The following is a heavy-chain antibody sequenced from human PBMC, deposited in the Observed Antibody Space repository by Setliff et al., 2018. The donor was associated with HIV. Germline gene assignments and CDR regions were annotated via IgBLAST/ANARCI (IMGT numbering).Heavy chain of an antibody. Sequence: SVKVSCKASGGTFSNYAFSWVRQAPGQGLEWMGGLIPIVDITKSTQKFRDRVTFTADESTKTAQMELSGLTFEDTAVYYCAKGWIEQQLVWNYWGQGTLVTVSS. D-gene: IGHD6-13*01. V-gene: IGHV1-69*10. CDR3: AKGWIEQQLVWNY. CDR1: GGTFSNYA. CDR2: LIPIVDIT. J-gene: IGHJ4*02.